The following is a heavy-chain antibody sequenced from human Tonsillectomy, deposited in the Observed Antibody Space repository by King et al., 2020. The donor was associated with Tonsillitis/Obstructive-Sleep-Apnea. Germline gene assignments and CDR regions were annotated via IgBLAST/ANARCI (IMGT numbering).Heavy chain of an antibody. Sequence: VQLVESGGGVVQPGRSLRLSCAASGFTFSSYAMHWVRQAPGKGLEWVAVISYDGSNKYYADSVKGRFTISRDNSKNMLYLQMNSLRAEDTAVYYCARDRGSSSASVLDYWGQGTLVTVSS. J-gene: IGHJ4*02. CDR3: ARDRGSSSASVLDY. V-gene: IGHV3-30*04. CDR1: GFTFSSYA. D-gene: IGHD6-6*01. CDR2: ISYDGSNK.